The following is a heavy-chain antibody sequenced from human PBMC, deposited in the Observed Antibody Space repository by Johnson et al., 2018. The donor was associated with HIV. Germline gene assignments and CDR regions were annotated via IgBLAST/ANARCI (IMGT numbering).Heavy chain of an antibody. CDR3: AKDKQQLGRVGAFDI. CDR1: GFTFDDYA. V-gene: IGHV3-9*01. Sequence: VQLVESGGGLVQPGRSLRLSCAASGFTFDDYAMHWVRQAPGKGLEWVSGISWNSGSIGYADSVKGRFTIARDNAKNSLYLQLNSLRAEDTALYYCAKDKQQLGRVGAFDIWGQGTMVTVSS. CDR2: ISWNSGSI. D-gene: IGHD6-13*01. J-gene: IGHJ3*02.